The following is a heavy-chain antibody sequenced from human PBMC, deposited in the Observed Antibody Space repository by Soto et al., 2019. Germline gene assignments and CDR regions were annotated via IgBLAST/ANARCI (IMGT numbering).Heavy chain of an antibody. J-gene: IGHJ6*02. V-gene: IGHV3-30*18. CDR1: GFTFSSYG. D-gene: IGHD4-17*01. CDR2: ISYDGSNK. Sequence: GGSLRLSCAASGFTFSSYGMHWVRQAPGKGLEWVAVISYDGSNKYYADSVKGRFTISRDNSKNTLYLQMNSLRAEDTAVYYCAKEVQTTAYYYYGMDVWGQGTTVTVSS. CDR3: AKEVQTTAYYYYGMDV.